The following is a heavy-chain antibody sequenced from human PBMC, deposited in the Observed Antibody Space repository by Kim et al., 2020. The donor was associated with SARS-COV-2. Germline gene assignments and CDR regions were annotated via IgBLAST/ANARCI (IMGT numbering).Heavy chain of an antibody. CDR3: SRHSGKHGDRGFDN. D-gene: IGHD4-17*01. CDR1: GFTFSASA. J-gene: IGHJ4*02. V-gene: IGHV3-73*01. Sequence: GGSLRLSCAASGFTFSASAMHWVRQASGKGLEWVGRIRSEPNNYATSYAASVTGRFTISRDDTTTTVYLQIESLKTDDTAVYFCSRHSGKHGDRGFDNWGEGTLVTVSS. CDR2: IRSEPNNYAT.